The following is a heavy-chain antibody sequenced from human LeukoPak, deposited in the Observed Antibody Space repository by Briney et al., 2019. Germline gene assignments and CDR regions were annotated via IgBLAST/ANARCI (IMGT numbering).Heavy chain of an antibody. D-gene: IGHD3-3*01. J-gene: IGHJ6*02. Sequence: ASVNVSCTASGYTFTGYYMHWVRQAPGQGLEWMGRINPNSGGTNYAQKFQGRVTMTRDTSISTAYMELSRLRSDDTAVYYRARGGYDFVYYYYGMDVWGQGTTVTVSS. CDR3: ARGGYDFVYYYYGMDV. CDR1: GYTFTGYY. V-gene: IGHV1-2*06. CDR2: INPNSGGT.